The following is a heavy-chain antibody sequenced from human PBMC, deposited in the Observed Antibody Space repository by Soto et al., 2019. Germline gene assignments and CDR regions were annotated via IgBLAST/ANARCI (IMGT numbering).Heavy chain of an antibody. J-gene: IGHJ6*02. CDR1: GFTFSSYS. CDR2: ISSSSSTI. Sequence: PGGSLRLSCAASGFTFSSYSMNWVRQAPGKGLEWVSYISSSSSTIYYADSVKGRFTISRDNAKNSLYLQMNSLRDEDTAVYYCARPRGMYGSETRQYYGMDVWGQGTTVTVSS. D-gene: IGHD3-10*01. CDR3: ARPRGMYGSETRQYYGMDV. V-gene: IGHV3-48*02.